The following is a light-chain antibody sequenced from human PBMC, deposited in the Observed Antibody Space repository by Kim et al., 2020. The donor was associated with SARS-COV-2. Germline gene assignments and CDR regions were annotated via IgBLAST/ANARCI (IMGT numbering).Light chain of an antibody. J-gene: IGKJ1*01. V-gene: IGKV1-5*03. CDR2: KAS. Sequence: ASVGDRVTISCRARQSIHIWLAWFQQNPGKAPRVLMYKASTLESGVPSRFRGSGSGTEFTLTINNLQPDDFATYYCQQYDVHPDTFGQGTKVDIK. CDR1: QSIHIW. CDR3: QQYDVHPDT.